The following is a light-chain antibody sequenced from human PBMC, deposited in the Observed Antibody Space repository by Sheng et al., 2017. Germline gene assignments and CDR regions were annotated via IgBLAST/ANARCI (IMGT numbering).Light chain of an antibody. J-gene: IGKJ4*01. V-gene: IGKV1-5*03. Sequence: DIQMTQSPSSLSASVGDRVTITCRASQSIGSWLVWYQQKPGKAPKLLIYRASSLDSGVPSRFRGSGSGTDYTLTISSLQPEDFATYYCQQYYNTPFTFGGGTKVEIK. CDR3: QQYYNTPFT. CDR1: QSIGSW. CDR2: RAS.